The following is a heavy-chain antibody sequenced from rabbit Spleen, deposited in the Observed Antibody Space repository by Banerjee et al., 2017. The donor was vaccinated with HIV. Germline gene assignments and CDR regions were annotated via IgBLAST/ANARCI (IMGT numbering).Heavy chain of an antibody. CDR1: GFSFSSRYY. V-gene: IGHV1S45*01. J-gene: IGHJ4*01. Sequence: QEQLEESGGDLVKPEGSLTLTCTASGFSFSSRYYMCWVRQAPGKGLEWIGIIYAAKGSTDYASWVNGRFTISSDNAQSTVDLKMTSLTAADTATYFCARSGYVGYGGDGDLTGNKLWGPGTLVTVS. CDR3: ARSGYVGYGGDGDLTGNKL. CDR2: IYAAKGST. D-gene: IGHD4-2*01.